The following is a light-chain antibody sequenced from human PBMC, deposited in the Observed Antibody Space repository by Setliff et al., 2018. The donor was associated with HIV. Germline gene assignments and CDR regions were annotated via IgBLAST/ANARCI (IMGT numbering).Light chain of an antibody. CDR2: DVT. CDR1: ISDIGSYNF. J-gene: IGLJ1*01. CDR3: SSCAGSNNV. Sequence: QSVLTQPASVSGSPGQSITIPCTGSISDIGSYNFVSWYQQHPGKAPKLIISDVTKRPSGVSDRFSGSKSGHTASLTISGLQGEDEADYYCSSCAGSNNVFGTGTKVTVL. V-gene: IGLV2-14*03.